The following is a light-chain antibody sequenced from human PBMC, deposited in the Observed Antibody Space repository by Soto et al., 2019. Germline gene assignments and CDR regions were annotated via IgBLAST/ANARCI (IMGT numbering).Light chain of an antibody. CDR3: QSYDSSLSGSEV. CDR2: GNH. CDR1: SSNIGAGYD. J-gene: IGLJ2*01. V-gene: IGLV1-40*01. Sequence: QLVLTQPPSVSGAPGQRVTISCTGSSSNIGAGYDVNWYQQLPGTAPKLLIYGNHNRPLGVPGRFSGSKSGTSASLAITGLPAEHEADYYCQSYDSSLSGSEVFGGGTKLTVL.